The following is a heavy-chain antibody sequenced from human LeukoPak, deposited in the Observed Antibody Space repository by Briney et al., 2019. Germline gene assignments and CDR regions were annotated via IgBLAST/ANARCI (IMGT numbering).Heavy chain of an antibody. CDR2: VDPEDGET. Sequence: GASVKVSCKVSGYTFTDYYMHWVQQAPGKGLEWMGLVDPEDGETIYAEKFQGRVTITADTSTDTAYMELRSLRSDDTAVYYCARDFTMPYLDYWGQGTLVTVSS. D-gene: IGHD3-10*01. CDR1: GYTFTDYY. J-gene: IGHJ4*02. CDR3: ARDFTMPYLDY. V-gene: IGHV1-69-2*01.